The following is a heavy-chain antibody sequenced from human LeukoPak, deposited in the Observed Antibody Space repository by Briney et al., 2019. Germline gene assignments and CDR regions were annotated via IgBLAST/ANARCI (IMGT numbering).Heavy chain of an antibody. CDR2: IDHSGST. D-gene: IGHD2-15*01. V-gene: IGHV4-34*01. J-gene: IGHJ4*02. CDR3: AKRRFVVVGARQPIDY. CDR1: GGSFSGYH. Sequence: PSETLSLTCAIYGGSFSGYHWSWIRQPPGKGLEWIGEIDHSGSTNYNPSLKSRVTISLDTSKDQFSLKLSSVTAADTALYYCAKRRFVVVGARQPIDYWGQGTLVTVSS.